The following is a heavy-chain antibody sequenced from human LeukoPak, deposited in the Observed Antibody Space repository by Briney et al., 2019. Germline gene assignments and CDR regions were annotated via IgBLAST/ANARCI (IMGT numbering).Heavy chain of an antibody. CDR1: GYTFTSYY. CDR2: INPSGGST. V-gene: IGHV1-46*01. Sequence: ASVKVSCKASGYTFTSYYMHWVRQAPGQGLEWMGIINPSGGSTSYAQKFQGRVTMTRDTSTSTVYMELSSLRSEDTAVYYCARDSRLLKSHYYYYGMDVWGQGTTVTVSS. J-gene: IGHJ6*02. CDR3: ARDSRLLKSHYYYYGMDV. D-gene: IGHD2-15*01.